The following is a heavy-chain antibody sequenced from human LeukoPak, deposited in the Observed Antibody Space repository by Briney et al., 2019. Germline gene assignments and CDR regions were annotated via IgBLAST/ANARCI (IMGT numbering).Heavy chain of an antibody. CDR2: IYPADSDI. Sequence: LGESLKISGKGSGDSINNYWIGWVRQMPGKGREWMGIIYPADSDIRYSPSFQGQVTISADKSISTVYLQWSSLKASDTAMYYCARQEYCSGGSCYTWFDPWGQGTLVTVSS. V-gene: IGHV5-51*01. D-gene: IGHD2-15*01. J-gene: IGHJ5*02. CDR3: ARQEYCSGGSCYTWFDP. CDR1: GDSINNYW.